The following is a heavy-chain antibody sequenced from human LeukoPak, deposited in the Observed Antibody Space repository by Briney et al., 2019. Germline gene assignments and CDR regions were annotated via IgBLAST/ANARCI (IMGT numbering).Heavy chain of an antibody. CDR2: IWYDGSNK. CDR1: GFTFSSYG. V-gene: IGHV3-33*01. CDR3: ARRSWSSIIDY. D-gene: IGHD6-13*01. J-gene: IGHJ4*02. Sequence: QPGRSLRLSCAASGFTFSSYGMHWVRQAPGKGLEWVAVIWYDGSNKYYADSVKGRFTISRDNSKNTLYLRMNSLRAEDTAVYYCARRSWSSIIDYWGQGTLVTVSS.